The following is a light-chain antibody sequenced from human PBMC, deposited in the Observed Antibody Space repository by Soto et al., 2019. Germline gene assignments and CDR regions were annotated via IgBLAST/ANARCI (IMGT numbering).Light chain of an antibody. CDR1: SGDVGGYNF. J-gene: IGLJ2*01. Sequence: QSALTQPASVSGSPGQSITISCTGTSGDVGGYNFVSWFQQHPGKAPKLTIYDVSYRPSGVSHRFSGSKSGNTASLTISGLQAEDEADYYCSSYTRSSTLLFGGGTKVTVL. CDR2: DVS. CDR3: SSYTRSSTLL. V-gene: IGLV2-14*01.